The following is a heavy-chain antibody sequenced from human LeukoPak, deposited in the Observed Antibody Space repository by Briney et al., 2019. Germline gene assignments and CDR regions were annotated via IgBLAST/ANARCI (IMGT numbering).Heavy chain of an antibody. CDR1: GYTFTYNY. J-gene: IGHJ3*02. CDR3: AITHAHNAFDI. D-gene: IGHD2-21*01. Sequence: ASVKVSCKASGYTFTYNYIHWVRQAPGQGLEWMGRINPNTGGTNSAQNFQGRLTMTRDTSISTAYMELSRLRSDDTAMYYCAITHAHNAFDIWGQGTMATVSS. CDR2: INPNTGGT. V-gene: IGHV1-2*06.